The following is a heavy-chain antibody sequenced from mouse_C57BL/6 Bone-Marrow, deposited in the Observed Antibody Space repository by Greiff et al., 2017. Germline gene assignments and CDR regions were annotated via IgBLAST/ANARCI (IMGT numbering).Heavy chain of an antibody. Sequence: EVMLVESGGDLVKPGGSLKLSCAASGFTFSSYGMSWVRQTPDKRLEWVATISRGGSYTYYPDSVKGRFTISRDNAKNTLYLQMCSRKSENTAMYFCARQLLPEVSLAGGYWGQGTSLTVSS. CDR2: ISRGGSYT. D-gene: IGHD2-3*01. CDR1: GFTFSSYG. J-gene: IGHJ4*01. V-gene: IGHV5-6*01. CDR3: ARQLLPEVSLAGGY.